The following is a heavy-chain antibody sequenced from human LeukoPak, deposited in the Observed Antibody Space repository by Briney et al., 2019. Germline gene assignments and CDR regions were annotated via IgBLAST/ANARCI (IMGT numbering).Heavy chain of an antibody. V-gene: IGHV3-9*01. J-gene: IGHJ6*02. CDR1: GFTLDDYA. Sequence: GRSLRLSCAGSGFTLDDYAMHWVRQAPGKGLEWVSGISWNSGSIGYADSVKGRFTISRDNAKNSLYLQMNSLRAEDTALYYCAKELLNWNYYYYGMDVWGQGTTVTVSS. CDR2: ISWNSGSI. CDR3: AKELLNWNYYYYGMDV. D-gene: IGHD1-20*01.